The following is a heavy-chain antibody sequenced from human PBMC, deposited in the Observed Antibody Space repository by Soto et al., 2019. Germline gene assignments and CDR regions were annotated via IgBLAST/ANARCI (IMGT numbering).Heavy chain of an antibody. V-gene: IGHV4-34*01. CDR2: IYYSGRT. CDR3: AGLNSDRAFDI. CDR1: GGSFSGYY. Sequence: SETLSLTCAVYGGSFSGYYWSWIRQPPGTGLEWIGSIYYSGRTYYNPSLKSRVTISVDTSKNQFSLKLSSVTAADRAVYYCAGLNSDRAFDIWGQGTMVTVSS. J-gene: IGHJ3*02.